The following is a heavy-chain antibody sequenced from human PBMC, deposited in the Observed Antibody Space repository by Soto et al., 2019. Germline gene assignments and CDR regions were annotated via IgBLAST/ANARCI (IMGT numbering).Heavy chain of an antibody. CDR1: GYSFTSHW. CDR2: IYPGDSDT. D-gene: IGHD6-19*01. Sequence: PGESLKISCKGSGYSFTSHWIGWVRQMPGKGLEWMGIIYPGDSDTRYSPSFQGQVTISADKSISTAYLQWSSLKASDTAMYYCARYIAVEPYHFDYWGQGTLVTVSS. V-gene: IGHV5-51*01. CDR3: ARYIAVEPYHFDY. J-gene: IGHJ4*02.